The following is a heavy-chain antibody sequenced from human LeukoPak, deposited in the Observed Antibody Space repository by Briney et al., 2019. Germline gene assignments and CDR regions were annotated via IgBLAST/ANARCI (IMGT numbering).Heavy chain of an antibody. CDR1: GYTLTELS. V-gene: IGHV1-24*01. CDR3: ARGSRYGVLI. D-gene: IGHD2-8*01. CDR2: FDPEGGET. J-gene: IGHJ4*02. Sequence: GASVKVSCKVSGYTLTELSMHWVRQAPGKGLEWMGGFDPEGGETIYAQKFQGRVTMTRNTSISTAYMELSSLRSEDTAVYYCARGSRYGVLIWGQGTLVTVSS.